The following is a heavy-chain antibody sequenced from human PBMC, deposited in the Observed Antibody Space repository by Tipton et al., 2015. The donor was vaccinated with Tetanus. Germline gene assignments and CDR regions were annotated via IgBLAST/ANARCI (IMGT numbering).Heavy chain of an antibody. V-gene: IGHV3-11*01. CDR2: ISSSGSTI. J-gene: IGHJ6*03. CDR3: ASLSSGYSYYYYYYMDV. Sequence: SLRLSCAASGFTFSDYYMSWIRQAPGKGLEWVSYISSSGSTIYCADSVKGRFTISRDNAKNSLYLQMNSLRAEDTAVYYCASLSSGYSYYYYYYMDVWGKGTTVTVSS. CDR1: GFTFSDYY. D-gene: IGHD5-18*01.